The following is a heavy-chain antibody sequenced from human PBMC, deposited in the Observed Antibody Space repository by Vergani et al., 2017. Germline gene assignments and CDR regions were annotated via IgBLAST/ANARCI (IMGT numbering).Heavy chain of an antibody. D-gene: IGHD6-19*01. Sequence: EVQLVESGGVVVQPGGSLRLSCAASGFTFDDYTMHWVRQAPGKGLEWVSLISWDGGSTYYADSVKGRFTISRDNSKNSLYLQMNSLRTEDTAMYYCARGSSGWYLSSFDYWGQGTLVTVSS. V-gene: IGHV3-43*01. CDR2: ISWDGGST. CDR1: GFTFDDYT. J-gene: IGHJ4*02. CDR3: ARGSSGWYLSSFDY.